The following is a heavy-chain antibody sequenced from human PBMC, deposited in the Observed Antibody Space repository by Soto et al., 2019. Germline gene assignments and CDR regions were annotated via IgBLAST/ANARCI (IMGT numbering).Heavy chain of an antibody. V-gene: IGHV5-51*01. CDR1: GYSFTSYW. CDR2: IYPDDSET. J-gene: IGHJ5*02. CDR3: ARGVYNCGIRGYGYNWFDP. D-gene: IGHD1-1*01. Sequence: PGESLKISCKGSGYSFTSYWIGWVRQMPGRGLEWMGIIYPDDSETRYSPSFQGQVTISADKSISTAYLQWSSLKASDAAMYYCARGVYNCGIRGYGYNWFDPWGQGTLVTVSS.